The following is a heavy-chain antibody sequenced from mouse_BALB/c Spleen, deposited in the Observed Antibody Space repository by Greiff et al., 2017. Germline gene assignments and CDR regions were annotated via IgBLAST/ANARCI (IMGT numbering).Heavy chain of an antibody. V-gene: IGHV1-69*02. D-gene: IGHD1-2*01. J-gene: IGHJ4*01. CDR1: GYTFTSYW. Sequence: QVQLQQSGAELVRPGASVKLSCKASGYTFTSYWINWVKQRPGQGLEWIGNIYPSDSYTNYNQKFKDKATLTVDKSSSTAYMQLSSPTSEDSAVYYFTRSYGQGAMDYWGQGTSVTVSA. CDR2: IYPSDSYT. CDR3: TRSYGQGAMDY.